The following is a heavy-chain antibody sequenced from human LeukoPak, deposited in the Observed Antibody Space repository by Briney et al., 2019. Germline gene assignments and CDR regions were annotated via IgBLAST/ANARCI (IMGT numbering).Heavy chain of an antibody. CDR3: ARVLRYCSGGNCYSGGLGYMDV. CDR1: GFTFSSYS. Sequence: GGSLRLSCAASGFTFSSYSMNWVRQAPGKGLEWVSSISSSSSYIHYADSVKGRFTISRDNAKNSLYLQMNSLRAEDTAVYYCARVLRYCSGGNCYSGGLGYMDVWGKGTTVTISS. CDR2: ISSSSSYI. V-gene: IGHV3-21*04. J-gene: IGHJ6*03. D-gene: IGHD2-15*01.